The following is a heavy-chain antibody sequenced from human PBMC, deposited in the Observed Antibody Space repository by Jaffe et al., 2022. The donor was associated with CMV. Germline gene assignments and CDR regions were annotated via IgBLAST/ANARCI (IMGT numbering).Heavy chain of an antibody. CDR3: ARDYYGSGSSRGY. J-gene: IGHJ4*02. Sequence: QVQLVQSGAEVKKPGASVKVSCKASGYTFTDYDINWVRQATGQGLEWMGWMNPDSGNTGYAQKFQGRVTMTRDTSINTAYMELYSLRSDDTAVYYCARDYYGSGSSRGYWGQGTLVTVSS. CDR2: MNPDSGNT. D-gene: IGHD3-10*01. V-gene: IGHV1-8*01. CDR1: GYTFTDYD.